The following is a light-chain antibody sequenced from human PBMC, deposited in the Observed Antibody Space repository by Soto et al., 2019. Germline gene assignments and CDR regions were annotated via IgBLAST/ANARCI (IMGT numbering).Light chain of an antibody. V-gene: IGKV3-11*01. CDR3: QQRSNWPLT. Sequence: EIVLTQSPATLSLSPGERATLSCRASQSVSSYLAWYQQKPGQAPRLLIYDASNRATGIPARFSGSGSGTDFTLTISSLEPGDFAVYYCQQRSNWPLTFGQVTRLEIK. CDR2: DAS. CDR1: QSVSSY. J-gene: IGKJ5*01.